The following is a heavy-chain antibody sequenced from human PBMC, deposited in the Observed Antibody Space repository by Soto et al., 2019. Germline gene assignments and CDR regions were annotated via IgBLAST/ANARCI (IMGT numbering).Heavy chain of an antibody. CDR2: IDPSDSQT. V-gene: IGHV5-10-1*01. CDR1: GYSFAGHW. CDR3: ARQIYDSDTGPNFQYSFDS. Sequence: GESLKISCKGSGYSFAGHWITWVRQKPGKGLEWMGRIDPSDSQTYYSPSFRGHVTISATKSITTVFLQWSSLRASDTAMYYCARQIYDSDTGPNFQYSFDSWGQGTPVTVSS. D-gene: IGHD3-22*01. J-gene: IGHJ4*02.